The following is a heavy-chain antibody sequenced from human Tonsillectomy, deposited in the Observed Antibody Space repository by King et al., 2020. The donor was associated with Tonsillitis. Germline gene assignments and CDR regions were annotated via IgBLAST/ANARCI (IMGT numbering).Heavy chain of an antibody. CDR1: GFTFSGFW. J-gene: IGHJ4*02. CDR3: ARGGYSGYDRTHYFDY. Sequence: VQLVESGGGLVQPGGSLRLSCAASGFTFSGFWMTWVRQAPGKGLEWVANIKQDGSEKHYVDSVKGRFTISRDNAKKSLNLQMNSPRAEDTAVYFCARGGYSGYDRTHYFDYWGQGTLVTVSS. CDR2: IKQDGSEK. V-gene: IGHV3-7*03. D-gene: IGHD5-12*01.